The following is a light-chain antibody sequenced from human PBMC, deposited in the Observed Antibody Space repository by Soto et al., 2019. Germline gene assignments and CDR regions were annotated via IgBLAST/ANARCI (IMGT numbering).Light chain of an antibody. CDR3: HQYGGSPQT. J-gene: IGKJ1*01. CDR2: GAS. CDR1: QSVSNY. Sequence: EIVLTQSPGTLSFSPGERATLSCRASQSVSNYLAWYQRKPGQAPRLLIYGASSRATGSPDRFSGSGSGTDFTLTISRLEPEDFAVYYCHQYGGSPQTFGQGTKVEIK. V-gene: IGKV3-20*01.